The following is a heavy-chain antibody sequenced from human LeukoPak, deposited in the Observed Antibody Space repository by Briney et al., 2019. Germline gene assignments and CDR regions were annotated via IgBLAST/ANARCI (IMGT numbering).Heavy chain of an antibody. D-gene: IGHD5-24*01. CDR3: ARGVAGYKPYDY. CDR2: IYYSGST. V-gene: IGHV4-59*01. J-gene: IGHJ4*01. Sequence: KSSESPSLTCSVSGDAISSYYWSWTRQPPGKGLEWIGYIYYSGSTNYNPSLKSRVTISLDTPKNQFSLRLNSVTAADTAVYYCARGVAGYKPYDYWGQGTLVTVSS. CDR1: GDAISSYY.